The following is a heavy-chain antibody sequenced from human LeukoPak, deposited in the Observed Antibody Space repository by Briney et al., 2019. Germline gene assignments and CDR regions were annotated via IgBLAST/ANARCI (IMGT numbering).Heavy chain of an antibody. CDR2: ISGSGGST. CDR1: EFTVSSNY. CDR3: AKGIAAAGLYYYYGMDV. J-gene: IGHJ6*02. V-gene: IGHV3-23*01. Sequence: PGGSLRLSCAASEFTVSSNYMSWVRQAPGKGLEWVSAISGSGGSTYYADSVKGRFTISRDNSKNTLYLQMNSLRAEDTAVYYCAKGIAAAGLYYYYGMDVWGQGTTVTVSS. D-gene: IGHD6-13*01.